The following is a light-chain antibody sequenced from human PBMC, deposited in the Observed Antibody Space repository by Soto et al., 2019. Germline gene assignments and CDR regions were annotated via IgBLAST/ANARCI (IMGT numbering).Light chain of an antibody. CDR2: WAS. CDR1: QSVLYSSNNKNY. Sequence: DIVMTQSPDSLAVSLGERATINCKSSQSVLYSSNNKNYLAWYQQNPGQPPKLLIYWASTRESGVPDRFSGSGSGTDFTLTISRLQAEDVAVYYCQQYYSTPQVTFGGGTKVEIK. V-gene: IGKV4-1*01. J-gene: IGKJ4*01. CDR3: QQYYSTPQVT.